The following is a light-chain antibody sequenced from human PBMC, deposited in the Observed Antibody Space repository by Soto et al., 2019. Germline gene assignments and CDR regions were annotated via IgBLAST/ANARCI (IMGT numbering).Light chain of an antibody. CDR2: DNN. J-gene: IGLJ1*01. Sequence: QSVLTQPPSVSAAPRQKVTISCSGSSSNIRNNYVSWYQQLPGTAPKLLIYDNNKRPSGIPDRFSGSKSGTSATLGITGLQTGDEADYYCGTWDSSLSAYVFGTGTQLTV. V-gene: IGLV1-51*01. CDR1: SSNIRNNY. CDR3: GTWDSSLSAYV.